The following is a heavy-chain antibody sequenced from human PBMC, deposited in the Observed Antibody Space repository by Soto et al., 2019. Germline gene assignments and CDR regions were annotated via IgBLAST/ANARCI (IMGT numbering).Heavy chain of an antibody. CDR1: GGSFSGYY. D-gene: IGHD3-10*01. CDR2: INHSGST. J-gene: IGHJ1*01. V-gene: IGHV4-34*01. Sequence: SETLSLTCAVYGGSFSGYYWSWIRQPPGKGLEWIGEINHSGSTNYNPSLKSRVTISVDTSKNQFSLKLSSVTAADTAVYYCARGRMVRGVIIKEEYFQHWGQGTLVTVSS. CDR3: ARGRMVRGVIIKEEYFQH.